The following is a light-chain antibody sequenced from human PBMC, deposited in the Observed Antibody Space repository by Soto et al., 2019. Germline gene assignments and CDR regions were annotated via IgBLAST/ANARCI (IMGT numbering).Light chain of an antibody. CDR2: DAS. CDR1: QSVSSY. CDR3: QQRSNWPEYT. J-gene: IGKJ2*01. V-gene: IGKV3-11*01. Sequence: EIVLTQSPATVSLSPGERATLSCRASQSVSSYLAWFQQKPGQAPRLLIYDASNRATGIPARFSGGGSGTDFTLTISSLGPEDFAVYYCQQRSNWPEYTFGQGTKLEIK.